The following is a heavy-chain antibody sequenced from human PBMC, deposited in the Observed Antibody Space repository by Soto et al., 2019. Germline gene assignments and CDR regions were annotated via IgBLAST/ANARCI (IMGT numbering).Heavy chain of an antibody. V-gene: IGHV4-31*03. J-gene: IGHJ4*02. Sequence: QVQLQESGPGLVKPSQTLSLTCTVSGGSIISGDYYWSWIRQHPGKGLEWIGYIYYSGSTYYNPSLKSRVTISVDMSKNQFSLKLSSVTAVDTAVYYCARTDSSGYYAVLWGQGTLVTVSS. D-gene: IGHD3-22*01. CDR1: GGSIISGDYY. CDR2: IYYSGST. CDR3: ARTDSSGYYAVL.